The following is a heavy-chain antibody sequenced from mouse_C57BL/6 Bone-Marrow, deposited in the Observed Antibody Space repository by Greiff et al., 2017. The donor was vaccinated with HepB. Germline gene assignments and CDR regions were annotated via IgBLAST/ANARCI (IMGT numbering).Heavy chain of an antibody. Sequence: EVQLQQSGAELVRPGASVKLSCTASGFNIKDYYMHWVKQRPEQGLEWIGRIDPEDGDTEYAPKFQGKATMTADTSSNTAYLQLSSLTSEDTAVYYFTTPYCSNYSYAMDYWGQGTSVTVSS. CDR3: TTPYCSNYSYAMDY. V-gene: IGHV14-1*01. D-gene: IGHD2-5*01. CDR1: GFNIKDYY. J-gene: IGHJ4*01. CDR2: IDPEDGDT.